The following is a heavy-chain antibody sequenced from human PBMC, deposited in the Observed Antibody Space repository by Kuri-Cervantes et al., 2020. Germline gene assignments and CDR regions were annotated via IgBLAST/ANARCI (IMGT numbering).Heavy chain of an antibody. D-gene: IGHD3-3*01. J-gene: IGHJ4*02. Sequence: WGSLRLSCTVSGGSISGYYLSWIRQPAGKGLEWIGGIYTSGSTNDNPSLKSRVTMSVDTSKNQFTLKLSSVTAADTAVYYCARCHTYYDVWSGYYYFDYWGQGTLVTVSS. CDR2: IYTSGST. CDR1: GGSISGYY. V-gene: IGHV4-4*07. CDR3: ARCHTYYDVWSGYYYFDY.